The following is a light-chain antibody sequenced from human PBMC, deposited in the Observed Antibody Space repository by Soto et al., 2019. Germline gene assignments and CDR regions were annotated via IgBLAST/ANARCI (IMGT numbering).Light chain of an antibody. CDR3: SSYTSSSDVV. CDR1: SSDVGGYNY. CDR2: DVT. V-gene: IGLV2-14*01. J-gene: IGLJ2*01. Sequence: QSAPTQPASVSASPGQSITLSCTGTSSDVGGYNYVSWYQQFPGKAPKLIIYDVTDRPSGVSDRFSGSKSANTASLTISGLQAEDEADYYCSSYTSSSDVVFGGGTKVTVL.